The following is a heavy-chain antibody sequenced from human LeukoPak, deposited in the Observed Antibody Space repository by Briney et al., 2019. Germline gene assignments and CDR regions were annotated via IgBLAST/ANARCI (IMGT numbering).Heavy chain of an antibody. J-gene: IGHJ3*02. CDR3: ARGDITMGGAFDI. CDR2: IYHSGST. CDR1: GGSISSGGYY. D-gene: IGHD3-10*01. Sequence: PSETLSLTCTVSGGSISSGGYYWSWIRQPPGKGLEWIGYIYHSGSTYYNPSLKSRVTISVDTSKNQFSLKLSSGTAADTAVYYCARGDITMGGAFDIWGQGTMVTVSS. V-gene: IGHV4-30-2*01.